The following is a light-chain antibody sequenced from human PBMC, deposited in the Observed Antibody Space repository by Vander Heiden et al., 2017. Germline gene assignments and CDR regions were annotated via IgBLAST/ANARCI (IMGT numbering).Light chain of an antibody. V-gene: IGKV1-33*01. CDR2: GAS. J-gene: IGKJ3*01. CDR1: QDISNS. CDR3: QQYHDLPPVFT. Sequence: DIQMTQSPSSLSASVGDRVTITCQASQDISNSLSWYQQKSGKAPKLLIHGASNLELGVPSRFSGSGSGTDFTLTISSLQSEDFATYYCQQYHDLPPVFTFGHGTKVDIK.